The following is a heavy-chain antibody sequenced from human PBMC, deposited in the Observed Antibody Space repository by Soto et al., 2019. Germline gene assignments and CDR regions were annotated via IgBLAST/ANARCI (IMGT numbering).Heavy chain of an antibody. Sequence: SETLSLTCTVSGGSVSRGSYYWRWIRQPPGKGLEWIGYIYYSGSTNYNPSLKSRVTISVDTSKNQFSLKLSSVTAADTAVYYCARTGDSSGYYYYYCYGMDVWGQGTTVTVSS. V-gene: IGHV4-61*01. CDR3: ARTGDSSGYYYYYCYGMDV. CDR2: IYYSGST. J-gene: IGHJ6*02. CDR1: GGSVSRGSYY. D-gene: IGHD3-22*01.